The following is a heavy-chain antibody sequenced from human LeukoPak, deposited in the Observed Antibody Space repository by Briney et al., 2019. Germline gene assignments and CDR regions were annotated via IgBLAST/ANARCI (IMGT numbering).Heavy chain of an antibody. J-gene: IGHJ4*02. CDR2: IYYSGST. CDR1: GGSISSSSYY. CDR3: ARTNRWVRGDPFDY. D-gene: IGHD3-10*01. V-gene: IGHV4-39*01. Sequence: SGTLSLTCTVSGGSISSSSYYWGWIRQPPGKGLEWIGSIYYSGSTYYNPSLKSRVTISVDTSKNQFSLKLSSVTAADTAVYYCARTNRWVRGDPFDYWGQGTLVTVSS.